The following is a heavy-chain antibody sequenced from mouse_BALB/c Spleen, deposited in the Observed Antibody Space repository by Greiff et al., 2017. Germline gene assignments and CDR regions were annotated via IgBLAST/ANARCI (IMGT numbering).Heavy chain of an antibody. J-gene: IGHJ4*01. CDR2: ILPGSGST. D-gene: IGHD3-3*01. CDR1: GYTFSSYW. Sequence: QVQLKQSGAELMKPGASVKISCKATGYTFSSYWIEWVKQRPGHGLEWIGEILPGSGSTNYNEKFKGKATFTADTSSNTAYMQLSSLTSEDSAVYYCARRAARDYYYAMDYWGQGTSVTVSS. CDR3: ARRAARDYYYAMDY. V-gene: IGHV1-9*01.